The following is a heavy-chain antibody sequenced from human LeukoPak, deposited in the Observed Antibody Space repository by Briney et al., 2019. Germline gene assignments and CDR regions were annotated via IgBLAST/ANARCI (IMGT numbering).Heavy chain of an antibody. V-gene: IGHV3-23*01. CDR2: ISDGARNT. J-gene: IGHJ3*02. D-gene: IGHD6-19*01. CDR3: ARDWTNDYSSGLGDGTLDI. Sequence: PGGSLRLSCAPSGSTFSSYTMNWVRQTPGKGLEWVSTISDGARNTHYEDAVKGRFTIFRADFLNMLYLQINSLRVEDTAVYYCARDWTNDYSSGLGDGTLDIWGQGTMVTVPS. CDR1: GSTFSSYT.